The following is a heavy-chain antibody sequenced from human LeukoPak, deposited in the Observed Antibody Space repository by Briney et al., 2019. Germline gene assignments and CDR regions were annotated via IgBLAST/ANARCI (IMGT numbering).Heavy chain of an antibody. D-gene: IGHD3-22*01. CDR1: GGSISSSSYY. V-gene: IGHV4-39*01. J-gene: IGHJ4*02. CDR2: MYYSGST. CDR3: ARLYYYDRTGYPRYYFDY. Sequence: SETLSLTCIVSGGSISSSSYYWGWIRQPPGKGLEWIGSMYYSGSTYYNPSLKSRVTISGDTSENQFSLKLWSVTAADTAVYYCARLYYYDRTGYPRYYFDYWGQGTLVTVSS.